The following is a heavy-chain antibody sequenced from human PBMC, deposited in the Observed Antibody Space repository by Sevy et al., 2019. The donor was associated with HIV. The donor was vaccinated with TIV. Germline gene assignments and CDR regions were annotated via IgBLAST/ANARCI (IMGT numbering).Heavy chain of an antibody. CDR1: GFTFGSYT. CDR2: ISQTYDGSKK. Sequence: GGSLRLSCAASGFTFGSYTLHWVRQAPGKGLEWVALISQTYDGSKKYYIDSVQGRFTISRDNYKNTLYLQMDSLRPEDTAVYYCARDNSGYFFFDYWGQGTLVTVSS. CDR3: ARDNSGYFFFDY. D-gene: IGHD3-22*01. V-gene: IGHV3-30-3*01. J-gene: IGHJ4*02.